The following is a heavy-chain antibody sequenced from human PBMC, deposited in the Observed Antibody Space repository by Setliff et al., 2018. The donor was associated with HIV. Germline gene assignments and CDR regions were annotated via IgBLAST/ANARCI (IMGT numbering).Heavy chain of an antibody. V-gene: IGHV3-15*01. CDR3: ATDNGPSYSMDI. CDR2: IKSKADGGKT. Sequence: GGSLRLSCVASGITFPRAWMSWVRQAPGKGLQWVGRIKSKADGGKTDYASPVKGRFTISRDDSKNTLYLQMNSLKTDDTGVYFCATDNGPSYSMDIWGQGTTVTVSS. CDR1: GITFPRAW. J-gene: IGHJ6*02. D-gene: IGHD2-21*01.